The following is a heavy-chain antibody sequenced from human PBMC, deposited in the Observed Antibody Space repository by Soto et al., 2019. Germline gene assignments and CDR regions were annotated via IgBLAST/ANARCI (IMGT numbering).Heavy chain of an antibody. V-gene: IGHV3-30*18. J-gene: IGHJ4*02. Sequence: PGGSLRLSCAASGFPFYNYGMNWVRQAPGKGLEWVALISFDGTTKLYADSVKGRFTISRDNSKNTLSLQMNGLRVEDTAVYSCANYSTYYYNPLPPAYFDSWGPGTPVTVSS. CDR3: ANYSTYYYNPLPPAYFDS. CDR1: GFPFYNYG. CDR2: ISFDGTTK. D-gene: IGHD3-10*01.